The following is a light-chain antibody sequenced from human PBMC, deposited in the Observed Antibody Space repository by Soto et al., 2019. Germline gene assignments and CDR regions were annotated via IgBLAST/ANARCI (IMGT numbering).Light chain of an antibody. Sequence: QAVVTQPPSASGTPGQRVTISWSGSSSNIGSKYVYWYQQLPGTAPKLLMYRNNQRPSGVPDRFSGSKSGTSASLAISGLRSEDEADYYCAAWDAGVSGPAFGGGTKVTVL. J-gene: IGLJ2*01. CDR2: RNN. CDR1: SSNIGSKY. CDR3: AAWDAGVSGPA. V-gene: IGLV1-47*01.